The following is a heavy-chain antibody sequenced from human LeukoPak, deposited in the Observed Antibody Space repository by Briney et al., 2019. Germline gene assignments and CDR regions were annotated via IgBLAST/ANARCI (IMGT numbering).Heavy chain of an antibody. Sequence: SESLSLTCTVSGDSITSGSYYWGWIRQPPGRGLEWIGSIYFSGNTYYNPSLKSRVTISIDTSNNEFSLRLTSVTAADTAVYYCARQGYGDYHWFDPWGQGTLVTVSS. V-gene: IGHV4-39*07. J-gene: IGHJ5*02. CDR3: ARQGYGDYHWFDP. D-gene: IGHD4-17*01. CDR2: IYFSGNT. CDR1: GDSITSGSYY.